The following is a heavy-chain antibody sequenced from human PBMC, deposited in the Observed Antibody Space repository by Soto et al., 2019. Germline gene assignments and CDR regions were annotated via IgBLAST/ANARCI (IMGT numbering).Heavy chain of an antibody. CDR1: VGSLVSGHYY. Sequence: TLYLPCTVSVGSLVSGHYYGTWIRQHPGKGLEWIGYIYYSGSTYYTPSLNSRVTISVDTSKNQFSLKLSSVTAADTAVYYCARRYGPGFEYWGQGNLVTVYS. J-gene: IGHJ4*02. CDR2: IYYSGST. D-gene: IGHD4-17*01. CDR3: ARRYGPGFEY. V-gene: IGHV4-31*03.